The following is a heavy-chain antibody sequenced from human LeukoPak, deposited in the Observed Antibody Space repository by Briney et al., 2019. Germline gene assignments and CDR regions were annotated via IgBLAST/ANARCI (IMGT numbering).Heavy chain of an antibody. CDR1: GYTFTGYY. CDR2: INPNSGGT. Sequence: ASVKVSCKASGYTFTGYYMHWVRQAPGQGLEWMGWINPNSGGTNYAQKFQGRVTMTRDTSISTAYMELSRLRSDDTAVYYCAREHCSGGSCYSRLDYWGHGTLVTVSS. D-gene: IGHD2-15*01. V-gene: IGHV1-2*02. J-gene: IGHJ4*01. CDR3: AREHCSGGSCYSRLDY.